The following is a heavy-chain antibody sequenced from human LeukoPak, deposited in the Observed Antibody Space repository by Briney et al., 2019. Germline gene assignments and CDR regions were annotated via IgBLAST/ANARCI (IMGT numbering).Heavy chain of an antibody. D-gene: IGHD3-22*01. CDR3: ATTRSYYYDNSGPDAFDI. CDR1: GYIFIGYY. Sequence: ASVKVSCKASGYIFIGYYIHWVRQAPGQGLEWMGWINPNSGVTNYAQKFQGWVAMTRDTSISTAYMELSRLRSDDTAVHYCATTRSYYYDNSGPDAFDIWGQGTMVTVSS. V-gene: IGHV1-2*04. J-gene: IGHJ3*02. CDR2: INPNSGVT.